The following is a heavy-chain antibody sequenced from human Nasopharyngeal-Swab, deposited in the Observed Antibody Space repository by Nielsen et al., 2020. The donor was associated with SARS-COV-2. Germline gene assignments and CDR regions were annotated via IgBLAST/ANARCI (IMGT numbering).Heavy chain of an antibody. D-gene: IGHD2-2*01. Sequence: GESLKISCAASGFTFSSSGMHWDRQAPGKGLEGVAVISYDGSNKYYADSVKGRFTISRDNSKNTLYLQMNSLRAEDTAVYYCAKYRAFCSTSCYFYDYWGQGTLVTVSS. CDR1: GFTFSSSG. CDR3: AKYRAFCSTSCYFYDY. J-gene: IGHJ4*02. CDR2: ISYDGSNK. V-gene: IGHV3-30*18.